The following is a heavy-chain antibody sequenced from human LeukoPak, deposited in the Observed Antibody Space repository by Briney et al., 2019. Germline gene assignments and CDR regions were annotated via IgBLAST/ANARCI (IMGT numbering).Heavy chain of an antibody. CDR2: INPNSGGT. CDR3: ARLDDILTGYYPTFDY. V-gene: IGHV1-2*02. J-gene: IGHJ4*02. Sequence: GASVKVSCKASGYTFTGYYMHWVRQAPGQGREWMGWINPNSGGTNYAQTFQGRVTLPRDTSISTAYIELSRLRSDDTAVYYCARLDDILTGYYPTFDYWGQGTLVTVSS. D-gene: IGHD3-9*01. CDR1: GYTFTGYY.